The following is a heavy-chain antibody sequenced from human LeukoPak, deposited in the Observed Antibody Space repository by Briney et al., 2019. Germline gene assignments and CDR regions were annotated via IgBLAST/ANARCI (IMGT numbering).Heavy chain of an antibody. J-gene: IGHJ4*02. CDR2: IKSKADGGTT. Sequence: PGGSLRLSCAVSGFTLKNAWMSWVRQAPGKGLEWVGRIKSKADGGTTDYAAPVRGRFIISRDDSKNTLYLQMNSLRTEDTAVYYCTSPPDYVEYWGQGTLVTVSS. CDR3: TSPPDYVEY. V-gene: IGHV3-15*01. CDR1: GFTLKNAW.